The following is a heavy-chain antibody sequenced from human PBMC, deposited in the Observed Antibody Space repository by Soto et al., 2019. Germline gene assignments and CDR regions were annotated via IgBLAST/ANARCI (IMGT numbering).Heavy chain of an antibody. CDR2: IYNNGGS. D-gene: IGHD3-16*01. J-gene: IGHJ4*02. V-gene: IGHV4-30-2*01. CDR3: VRGDKNNDSYFDH. CDR1: GASISSGDYA. Sequence: QLQLQESGSGLVKPSQTLSLTCVVSGASISSGDYAWNWVRQPPGKGLEWLGYIYNNGGSYYNPSLKSRLTISLDRSQNHFSLRLKSVTAADTALYFCVRGDKNNDSYFDHWRQGTPVTVTS.